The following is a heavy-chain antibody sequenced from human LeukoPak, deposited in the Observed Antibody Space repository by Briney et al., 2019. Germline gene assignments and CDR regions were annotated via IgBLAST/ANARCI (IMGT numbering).Heavy chain of an antibody. V-gene: IGHV3-21*01. J-gene: IGHJ3*02. CDR1: GFTFSSYS. CDR3: ARDWSDYDDYGGAFDI. CDR2: ISSYSTYI. D-gene: IGHD4-17*01. Sequence: GGSLRLSCAASGFTFSSYSMNWVRQAPGKGLEWVSSISSYSTYIYYADSVKGRFTISRDNAKNSLYLQMSSLRAEDTAVYYCARDWSDYDDYGGAFDIWGQGTMVTVSS.